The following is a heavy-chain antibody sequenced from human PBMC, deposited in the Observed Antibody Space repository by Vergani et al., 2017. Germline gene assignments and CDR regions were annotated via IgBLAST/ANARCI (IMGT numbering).Heavy chain of an antibody. D-gene: IGHD6-6*01. V-gene: IGHV1-2*02. J-gene: IGHJ6*03. Sequence: QVQLVQSGAEVKKPGASVKVSCKASGYTFTGYYMHWVRQAPGQGLEWMGWINPNSGGTNYAQKFQGRVTMTRDTSTSTVYMELSSLRSEDTAVYYCARDGVFTQYSSSSGPPYYYYMDVWGKGTTVTVSS. CDR1: GYTFTGYY. CDR2: INPNSGGT. CDR3: ARDGVFTQYSSSSGPPYYYYMDV.